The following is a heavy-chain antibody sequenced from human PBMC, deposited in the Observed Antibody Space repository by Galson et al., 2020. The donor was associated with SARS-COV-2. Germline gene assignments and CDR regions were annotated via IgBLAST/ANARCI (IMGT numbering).Heavy chain of an antibody. D-gene: IGHD2-15*01. J-gene: IGHJ3*02. CDR1: GGSISSSSYY. V-gene: IGHV4-39*01. Sequence: SETLSLTYTVSGGSISSSSYYWGWIRQPPGKGLEWIGSIYYSGSTYYNPSLKSRVTISVDTSKNQFSLKLSSVTAADTAVYYCARRIRGVGILWDDAFDIWGQGTMVTVSS. CDR3: ARRIRGVGILWDDAFDI. CDR2: IYYSGST.